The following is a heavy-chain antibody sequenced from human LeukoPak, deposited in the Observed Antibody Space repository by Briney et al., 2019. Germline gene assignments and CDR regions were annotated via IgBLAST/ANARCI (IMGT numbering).Heavy chain of an antibody. V-gene: IGHV4-34*01. Sequence: SETLSLTCAVYGGSFSGYYWSWIRQPPGKGLEGIGEINHSGSTNYNPSLKSRVTISVDTSKNQFSLKLSSVTAADTAVYYCARRKGLRWFDPWGQGTLVTVSS. CDR2: INHSGST. CDR3: ARRKGLRWFDP. CDR1: GGSFSGYY. J-gene: IGHJ5*02.